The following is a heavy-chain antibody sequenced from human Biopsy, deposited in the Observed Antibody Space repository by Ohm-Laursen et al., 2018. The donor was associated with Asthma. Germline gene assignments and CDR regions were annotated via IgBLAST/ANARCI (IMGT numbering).Heavy chain of an antibody. CDR3: AKDERAYYGSHSKYMQPVPLGD. Sequence: RLSCAASGFTFSNYVMSWVRQAPGKGLEGDSSITGSGGFTYYADSVKGRFTISRDKSDNTLYLQMNSLTAEDTAVHHCAKDERAYYGSHSKYMQPVPLGDWGQGTVVIVSA. CDR2: ITGSGGFT. V-gene: IGHV3-23*01. D-gene: IGHD2-21*01. J-gene: IGHJ4*02. CDR1: GFTFSNYV.